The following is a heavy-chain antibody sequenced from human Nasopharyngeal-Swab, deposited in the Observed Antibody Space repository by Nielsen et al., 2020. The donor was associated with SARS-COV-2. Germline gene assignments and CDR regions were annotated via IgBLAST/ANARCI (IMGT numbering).Heavy chain of an antibody. J-gene: IGHJ6*02. D-gene: IGHD3-10*01. V-gene: IGHV3-33*01. CDR1: GFTFSSYG. Sequence: SLKTSCAASGFTFSSYGLHWVRQAPGKGLEWVEVIWYDGSNNYYPDSVKGRFTLSRDNSKNTLYLQMNILRAEDTAVYYCARDPGMVRGVIIIRYYYGMDVWGQGTTVTVS. CDR2: IWYDGSNN. CDR3: ARDPGMVRGVIIIRYYYGMDV.